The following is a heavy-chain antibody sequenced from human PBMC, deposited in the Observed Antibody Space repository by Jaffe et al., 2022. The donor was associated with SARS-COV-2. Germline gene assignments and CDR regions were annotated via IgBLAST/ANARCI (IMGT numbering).Heavy chain of an antibody. D-gene: IGHD3-10*01. J-gene: IGHJ3*02. V-gene: IGHV3-23*01. CDR3: AKGERGAFDI. CDR1: RFTFRSYA. Sequence: EVQLLESGGDLVQPGGSLRLSCAASRFTFRSYAMSWVRQAPGKGLEWVSSIDDSGSETHYADSVKGRFTISRDNSKNTLYLQMNSLRTEDTAVYYCAKGERGAFDIWGQGTMVTVSS. CDR2: IDDSGSET.